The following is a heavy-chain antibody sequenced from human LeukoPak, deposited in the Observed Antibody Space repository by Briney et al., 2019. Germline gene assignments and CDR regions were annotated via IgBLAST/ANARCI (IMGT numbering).Heavy chain of an antibody. D-gene: IGHD3-22*01. J-gene: IGHJ4*02. CDR1: GFTFSYAW. V-gene: IGHV3-15*01. Sequence: GGSLRLSCAASGFTFSYAWMSWVRQAPGEGLEWVGRIKNKTDGGKTDYAAPVKGRFTISRDDSTNTLYLQMNSLETEDTAVYYCTTHYYYDSSGYYHFDYWGQGTLVTVCS. CDR3: TTHYYYDSSGYYHFDY. CDR2: IKNKTDGGKT.